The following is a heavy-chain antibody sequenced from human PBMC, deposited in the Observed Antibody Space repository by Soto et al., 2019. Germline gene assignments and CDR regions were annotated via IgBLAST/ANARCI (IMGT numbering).Heavy chain of an antibody. CDR3: ARGITIFGVAYDY. V-gene: IGHV3-23*01. Sequence: GGSLRLSCAASGFTFSNYGMSWVRQAPGKGLEWVSGIRSFGSTTYYADSVKGRFTISRDNSKNRLLLQMNSLRAEDTAVYYCARGITIFGVAYDYWGQGTLVTVSS. CDR2: IRSFGSTT. J-gene: IGHJ4*02. CDR1: GFTFSNYG. D-gene: IGHD3-3*01.